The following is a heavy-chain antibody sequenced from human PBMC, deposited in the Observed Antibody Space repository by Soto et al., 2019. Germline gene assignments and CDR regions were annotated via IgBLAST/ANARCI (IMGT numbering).Heavy chain of an antibody. D-gene: IGHD6-13*01. CDR1: GFTFSSYW. V-gene: IGHV3-74*01. J-gene: IGHJ6*02. Sequence: EVQLVESGGGLVQSGGSLRLSCAASGFTFSSYWMHWVRQAPGKGLVWVSRINSDGSSTSYADSVKGRFTISRDNAKNTLYLQMNSLRAEDTAVYYCARDGFSYSSSWGLSGSWDGMDVWGQGTTVTVSS. CDR2: INSDGSST. CDR3: ARDGFSYSSSWGLSGSWDGMDV.